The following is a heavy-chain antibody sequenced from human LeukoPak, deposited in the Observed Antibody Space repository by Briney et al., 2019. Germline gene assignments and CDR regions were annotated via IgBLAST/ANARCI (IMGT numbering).Heavy chain of an antibody. V-gene: IGHV2-5*01. CDR2: IYWNDDK. Sequence: SGPTLVNPTQTLTLTCTFSGVSLDTSGVGVGWIRQPPGKALDWLALIYWNDDKRYSPSLESRLTITKDSSKNQVVLTMTNLDPVETDTYYCAYSKKPFFEYWDQGTLVTISS. J-gene: IGHJ4*02. CDR1: GVSLDTSGVG. CDR3: AYSKKPFFEY.